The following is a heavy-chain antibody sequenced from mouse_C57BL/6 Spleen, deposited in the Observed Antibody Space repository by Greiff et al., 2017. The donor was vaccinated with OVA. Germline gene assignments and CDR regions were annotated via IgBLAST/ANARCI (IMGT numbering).Heavy chain of an antibody. CDR1: GFTFSSYT. CDR2: ISGGGGNT. J-gene: IGHJ1*03. CDR3: AREDYYASGWYFEV. Sequence: EVHLVESGGGLVKPGGSLKLSCAASGFTFSSYTMSWVRQTPEKRLEWVATISGGGGNTYYPDSVKGRFTISRANAKNTLYLQMSSLRSEDTALDYWAREDYYASGWYFEVWGTGTTVTVSS. D-gene: IGHD1-1*01. V-gene: IGHV5-9*01.